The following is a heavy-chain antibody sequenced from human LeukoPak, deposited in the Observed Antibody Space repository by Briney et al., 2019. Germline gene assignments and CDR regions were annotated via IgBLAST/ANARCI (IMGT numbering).Heavy chain of an antibody. Sequence: GGSLRLSCAASGFTVSSNYMSWVRQAPGKGLEWVSVIYSGGSTYYADSVKGRFTISRDNSKNTLYLQMNSLRAEDTAVYYCASLLGTTGDYVASAFDIWGQGTMVTVSS. CDR1: GFTVSSNY. D-gene: IGHD2-8*01. J-gene: IGHJ3*02. CDR2: IYSGGST. V-gene: IGHV3-53*01. CDR3: ASLLGTTGDYVASAFDI.